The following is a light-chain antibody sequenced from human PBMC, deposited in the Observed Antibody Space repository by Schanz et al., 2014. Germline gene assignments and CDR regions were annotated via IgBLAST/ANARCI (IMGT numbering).Light chain of an antibody. J-gene: IGLJ2*01. CDR2: EVS. Sequence: QSALTQPPSASGSPGQSVTISCTGTSSDVGRYNYVSWYQQHPGKAPKLMIYEVSKRPSGVPDRFSGSKSGNTASLTVSGLQAEDEAVYYCQSFDSSLTLFGGGTKLTVL. CDR1: SSDVGRYNY. CDR3: QSFDSSLTL. V-gene: IGLV2-8*01.